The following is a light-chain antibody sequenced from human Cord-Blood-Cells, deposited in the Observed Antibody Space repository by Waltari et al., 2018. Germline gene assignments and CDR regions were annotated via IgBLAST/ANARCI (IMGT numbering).Light chain of an antibody. CDR3: QQYYSYPLT. V-gene: IGKV1-8*01. CDR1: QGISSY. J-gene: IGKJ4*01. Sequence: AIRMTQSPSSFSASTGDRVTITCRASQGISSYLAWYQQKPGKAPKLLIYAASTLQSWVPSRCSGSGSGTDFTLTISCLQSEDFATYYCQQYYSYPLTFGGGTKVEIK. CDR2: AAS.